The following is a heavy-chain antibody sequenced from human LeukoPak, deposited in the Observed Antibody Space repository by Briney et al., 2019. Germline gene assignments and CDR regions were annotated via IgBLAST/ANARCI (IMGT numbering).Heavy chain of an antibody. J-gene: IGHJ5*02. V-gene: IGHV1-69*13. CDR1: GYTFTGYY. Sequence: SVKVSCKASGYTFTGYYMHWVRQAPGQGLEWMGGIIPTFGTAKYAQKFQGRVTITADESTSTAYMELSSLRSEDTAVYYCARDRRSRYCSSTRCYLGCFDPWGQGTLVTVSS. D-gene: IGHD2-2*01. CDR3: ARDRRSRYCSSTRCYLGCFDP. CDR2: IIPTFGTA.